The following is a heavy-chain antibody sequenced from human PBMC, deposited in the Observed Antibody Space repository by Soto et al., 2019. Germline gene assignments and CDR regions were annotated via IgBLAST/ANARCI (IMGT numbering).Heavy chain of an antibody. D-gene: IGHD3-10*01. CDR2: FRSGGDDGTT. V-gene: IGHV3-23*01. CDR3: AKKVNSGPGSQYFDY. CDR1: GFTFSSYS. Sequence: LRLSCAASGFTFSSYSMSRVRQAPGKGLEWVSGFRSGGDDGTTYYADPVKGRFTISRDNSKNTLFLQMNSLRAEDTAIYYCAKKVNSGPGSQYFDYWGQGTLVTVSS. J-gene: IGHJ4*02.